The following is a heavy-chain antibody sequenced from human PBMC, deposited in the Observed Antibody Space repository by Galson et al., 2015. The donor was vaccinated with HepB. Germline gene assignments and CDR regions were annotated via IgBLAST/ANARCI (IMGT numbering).Heavy chain of an antibody. CDR2: IDPSDSYT. CDR1: GYSFTSYW. J-gene: IGHJ5*02. V-gene: IGHV5-10-1*01. Sequence: QSGAEVKKPGESLRISCKGSGYSFTSYWISWVRQMPGKGLEWMGRIDPSDSYTNYSPSFQGHVTISADKSISTAYLQWSSLKASDTAMYYCARRVTIFGVTGDWFDPWGQGTLVTVSS. CDR3: ARRVTIFGVTGDWFDP. D-gene: IGHD3-3*01.